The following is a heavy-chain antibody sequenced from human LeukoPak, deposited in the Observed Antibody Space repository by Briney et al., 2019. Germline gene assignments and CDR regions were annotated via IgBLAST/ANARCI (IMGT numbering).Heavy chain of an antibody. V-gene: IGHV3-7*01. J-gene: IGHJ3*02. CDR1: GFTFSSYW. CDR3: ARSRVSRGDAFDI. CDR2: IKQDGSEK. Sequence: GGSLRLSCAGSGFTFSSYWMSWVRQAPGKGLEWVANIKQDGSEKYYVDSVKGRFTISRDNAKNSLYLQMNSLRAEDTAAYYCARSRVSRGDAFDIWGQGTMVTVSS. D-gene: IGHD3-10*01.